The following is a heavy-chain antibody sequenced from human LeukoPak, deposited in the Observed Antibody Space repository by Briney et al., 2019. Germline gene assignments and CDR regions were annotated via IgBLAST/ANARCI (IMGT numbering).Heavy chain of an antibody. CDR2: ISGSGGST. CDR3: AKEGPYYYGSGTGGFDY. J-gene: IGHJ4*02. D-gene: IGHD3-10*01. Sequence: QTGGSLRLSCAASGFTFSSYAMSWVRQAPGKGLEWVSAISGSGGSTYYADSVKGRFTISRDNSKNTLYLQMNSLRAEDTAVYYCAKEGPYYYGSGTGGFDYWGQGTQVTVSS. V-gene: IGHV3-23*01. CDR1: GFTFSSYA.